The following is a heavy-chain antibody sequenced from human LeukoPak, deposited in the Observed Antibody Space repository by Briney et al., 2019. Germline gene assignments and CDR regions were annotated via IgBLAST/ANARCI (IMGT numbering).Heavy chain of an antibody. CDR1: GASISMGDW. D-gene: IGHD4-17*01. Sequence: PSGTLSLTCAVSGASISMGDWWSWVRQPPGKGLEWIGEIFQSAHANYNPSLKSRVTISVDTSKNQFSLKLSSVTAADTAVYYCARSGSDYGFAFGYWGQGTLVTVSS. CDR2: IFQSAHA. J-gene: IGHJ4*02. CDR3: ARSGSDYGFAFGY. V-gene: IGHV4-4*02.